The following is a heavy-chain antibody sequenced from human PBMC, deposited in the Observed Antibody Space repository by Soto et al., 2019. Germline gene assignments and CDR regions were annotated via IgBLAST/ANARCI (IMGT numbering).Heavy chain of an antibody. J-gene: IGHJ6*02. CDR3: AWYYGSGSEFPPYYYYGMDV. V-gene: IGHV1-69*13. CDR1: GCTFSSYA. D-gene: IGHD3-10*01. Sequence: ASVKVSCKASGCTFSSYAISWVRQAPGQGLEWMGGIIPIFGTANYAQKFQGRVTITADESTSTAYMELSSMRSEDTAVYYCAWYYGSGSEFPPYYYYGMDVWGQATTVIVSS. CDR2: IIPIFGTA.